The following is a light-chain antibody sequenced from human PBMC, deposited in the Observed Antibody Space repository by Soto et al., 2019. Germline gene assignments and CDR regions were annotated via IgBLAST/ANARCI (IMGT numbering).Light chain of an antibody. Sequence: DIQMTQSPSSLSASVGDRVTITCRASQTISSYLNWYQQKAGKAPNLLIYKASNLASGVPSRFTGGGSGTDFTLTINSLQPDDSATYFCQQYNSYSYTFGQGTKLEIK. CDR2: KAS. J-gene: IGKJ2*01. CDR1: QTISSY. V-gene: IGKV1-5*03. CDR3: QQYNSYSYT.